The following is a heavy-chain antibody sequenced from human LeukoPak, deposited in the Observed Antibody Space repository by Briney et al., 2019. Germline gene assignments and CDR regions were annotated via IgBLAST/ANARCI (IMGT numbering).Heavy chain of an antibody. CDR3: VKGFVHPTSYFEY. CDR1: GFTFSSYA. CDR2: ITGSGDGT. J-gene: IGHJ4*02. V-gene: IGHV3-23*01. Sequence: AGGSLRLSCAASGFTFSSYAMMWVRQAPGKRLEWVSSITGSGDGTYYADSVRGRFTISRDNSKNTLYLQVNSLRAEDTAVYFCVKGFVHPTSYFEYWGQGTLVTVSS. D-gene: IGHD3-10*01.